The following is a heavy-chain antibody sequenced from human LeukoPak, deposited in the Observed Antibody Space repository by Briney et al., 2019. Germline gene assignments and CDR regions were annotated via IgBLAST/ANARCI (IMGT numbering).Heavy chain of an antibody. CDR1: GFSLSTSGVG. Sequence: SGPTLVRPTQKLTLTCISSGFSLSTSGVGVGWIRQPPGKALEWLALIYWDDDKRYSPSLKSRLTITKDTSKNQVVLEMTNRIPVDTATYDCARPLSFIWSLGVPLDYWGQGTLVTGSS. CDR3: ARPLSFIWSLGVPLDY. CDR2: IYWDDDK. V-gene: IGHV2-5*02. D-gene: IGHD1-26*01. J-gene: IGHJ4*02.